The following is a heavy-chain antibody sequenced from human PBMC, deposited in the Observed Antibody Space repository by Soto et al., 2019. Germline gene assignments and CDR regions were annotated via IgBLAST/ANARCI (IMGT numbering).Heavy chain of an antibody. CDR2: ISYDGSNK. Sequence: QVQLVESGGGVVQPGRSLSLSCAASGFTFSSYAMHWVRQAPGKGLEGVAVISYDGSNKYYADSVKGRFTISRDNSKNTLYLQMNSLRAEDTAVYYCASAPIWSGYSHFDYWGQGTLVTVSS. CDR1: GFTFSSYA. J-gene: IGHJ4*02. D-gene: IGHD3-3*01. CDR3: ASAPIWSGYSHFDY. V-gene: IGHV3-30-3*01.